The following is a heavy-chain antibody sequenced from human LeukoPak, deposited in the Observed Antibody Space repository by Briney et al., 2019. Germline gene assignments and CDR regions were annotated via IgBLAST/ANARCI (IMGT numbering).Heavy chain of an antibody. V-gene: IGHV3-74*01. CDR1: GFTFSSYW. CDR3: ARARAEGSTSYRSYFDY. D-gene: IGHD2-2*01. Sequence: GGSLRLSCAASGFTFSSYWMHWVRQAPGKGLVWVSRVKSDGSSTNYADSVKGRFTISRDNAKNTLYLQMNSLRAEDTAVYYCARARAEGSTSYRSYFDYWGQGTLVTVSS. J-gene: IGHJ4*02. CDR2: VKSDGSST.